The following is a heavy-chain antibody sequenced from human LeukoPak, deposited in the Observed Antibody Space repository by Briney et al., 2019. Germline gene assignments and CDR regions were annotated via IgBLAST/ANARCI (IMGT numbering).Heavy chain of an antibody. V-gene: IGHV3-48*02. CDR2: ISSGSTTI. CDR1: GFTLNMYS. J-gene: IGHJ6*02. D-gene: IGHD3-10*01. Sequence: GGSLRLSCAASGFTLNMYSMNWVRQAPGKGLEWISYISSGSTTISYADSVKGRFTISRDNAKNSLYLQMNGLRDEDTAMYYCARVGRGVYGMDVWGQGTTVTVSS. CDR3: ARVGRGVYGMDV.